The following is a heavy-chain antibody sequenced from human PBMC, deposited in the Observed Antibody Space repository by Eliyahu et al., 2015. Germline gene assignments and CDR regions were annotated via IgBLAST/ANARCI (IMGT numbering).Heavy chain of an antibody. CDR2: ISGSGGST. V-gene: IGHV3-23*01. Sequence: EVQLLESGXGLVQPGXSLXXXCXXSGFTFSGYAXTWVRQAPGKGLEWVSAISGSGGSTFYADSLKGRFTISRDNSKNTLYLQMNRLRAEDTAIYYCAKSVDYGGNVYYGMDVWGQGTTVTVSS. CDR3: AKSVDYGGNVYYGMDV. J-gene: IGHJ6*02. CDR1: GFTFSGYA. D-gene: IGHD4-23*01.